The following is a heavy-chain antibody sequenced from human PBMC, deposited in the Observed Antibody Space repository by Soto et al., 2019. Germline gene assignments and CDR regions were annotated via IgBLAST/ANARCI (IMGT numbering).Heavy chain of an antibody. CDR3: ARAYGGAYFDY. Sequence: QVQLVESGGGVVQPGRSLRLSCAASGFTFSSYTMHWVRQAPGKGLEWVAVISYDGSNKYYADSAKGRFTISRDNSKNTLYLQMNSLRAEDTAVYYCARAYGGAYFDYWGQGTLVTVSS. CDR1: GFTFSSYT. D-gene: IGHD3-10*01. CDR2: ISYDGSNK. V-gene: IGHV3-30-3*01. J-gene: IGHJ4*02.